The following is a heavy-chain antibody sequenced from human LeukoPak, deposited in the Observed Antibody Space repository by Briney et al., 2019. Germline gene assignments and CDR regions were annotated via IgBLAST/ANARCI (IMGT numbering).Heavy chain of an antibody. CDR1: GISISTYY. Sequence: SETLSLTCTVSGISISTYYWSWIRQPPGEGLEWIAYVSYTGSTNYNPSLKSRVTISVDTSKNQFSLKLGSVTAADTAVYYCASLGRDAYNSLDFWSQGTLVTVS. J-gene: IGHJ4*02. D-gene: IGHD5-24*01. CDR2: VSYTGST. CDR3: ASLGRDAYNSLDF. V-gene: IGHV4-59*08.